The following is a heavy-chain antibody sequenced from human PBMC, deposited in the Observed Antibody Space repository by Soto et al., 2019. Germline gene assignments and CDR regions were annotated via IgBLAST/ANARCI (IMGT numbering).Heavy chain of an antibody. CDR2: FSAGGDYR. CDR1: GFSFSDYS. Sequence: EVQLLHSGGGLAQPGGSLTLSCAASGFSFSDYSMNWVRRAPGKGLEWVSAFSAGGDYRHYADSVKGRFTISGDNSKNTLFLQMNSLRAEDTARYYCAREARYDRGVYHYEGIDYWGQGTLVTVSS. V-gene: IGHV3-23*01. D-gene: IGHD3-22*01. CDR3: AREARYDRGVYHYEGIDY. J-gene: IGHJ4*02.